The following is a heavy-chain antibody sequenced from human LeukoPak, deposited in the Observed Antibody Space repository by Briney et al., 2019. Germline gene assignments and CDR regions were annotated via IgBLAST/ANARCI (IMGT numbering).Heavy chain of an antibody. Sequence: SETLSLTCTVSGGSISSGGYYWSWIRQHPGKGLEWIGYIYYSGSTYYNPSLKSRVTISVDTSKNQFSLKLSSVTAADTAVYYCASIHSYGLVYFDYWGQGTLVTVSS. J-gene: IGHJ4*02. CDR2: IYYSGST. D-gene: IGHD5-18*01. CDR3: ASIHSYGLVYFDY. CDR1: GGSISSGGYY. V-gene: IGHV4-31*03.